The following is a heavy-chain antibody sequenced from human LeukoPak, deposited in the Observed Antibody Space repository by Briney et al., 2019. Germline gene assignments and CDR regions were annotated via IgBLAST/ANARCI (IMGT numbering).Heavy chain of an antibody. CDR3: ARRLISSEPFDY. V-gene: IGHV5-51*01. J-gene: IGHJ4*02. CDR1: GYSFTSYW. D-gene: IGHD2/OR15-2a*01. CDR2: IYPGDSDT. Sequence: GESLQISCKGSGYSFTSYWIGWVRQMPGKGPEWMGIIYPGDSDTRYSPSFQGQVTISADKSINTAYLQWGSLKASDTAMYYCARRLISSEPFDYWGQGTLVTVSS.